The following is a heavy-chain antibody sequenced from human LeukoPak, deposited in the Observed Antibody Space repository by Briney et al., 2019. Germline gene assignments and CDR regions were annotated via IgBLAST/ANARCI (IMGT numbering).Heavy chain of an antibody. Sequence: SQTLSLTCAISGDSVSSNRAAWNWIRQSPSRGLEWLGRTYYRSKWYNDYEVSVKSRITINPDTSKNQFSLQLNSVTPEDTAVYYCASSGWFTSPDAFDIWGQGTMVTVSS. V-gene: IGHV6-1*01. CDR2: TYYRSKWYN. D-gene: IGHD6-19*01. CDR3: ASSGWFTSPDAFDI. CDR1: GDSVSSNRAA. J-gene: IGHJ3*02.